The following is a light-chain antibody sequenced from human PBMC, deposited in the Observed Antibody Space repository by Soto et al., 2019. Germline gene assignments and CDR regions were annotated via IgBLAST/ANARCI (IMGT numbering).Light chain of an antibody. J-gene: IGKJ1*01. V-gene: IGKV1-17*01. Sequence: DIQMTQSPSSLSSSVGDIFTITCRASQAIRNDLAWYQQKPGRAPKRLIYGSSSLQSGVPSRFSGRGSGTEFTLTISSLQPEDFATYYCLQHNVFPRTFGQGTKVDIK. CDR2: GSS. CDR3: LQHNVFPRT. CDR1: QAIRND.